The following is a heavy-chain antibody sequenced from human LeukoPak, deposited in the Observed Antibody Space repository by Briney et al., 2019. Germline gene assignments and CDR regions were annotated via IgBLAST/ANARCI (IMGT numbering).Heavy chain of an antibody. CDR1: GFTFSNHS. Sequence: GGSLRLSCAASGFTFSNHSMNWVRQAPGNGLEWISYISSSSSARYYAGSVKGRFTISRDDASNSLYLQMNSLRAEDTAIYYCARMSSSRLPGYWGQGALVTVSS. D-gene: IGHD2-2*01. J-gene: IGHJ4*02. CDR3: ARMSSSRLPGY. V-gene: IGHV3-48*01. CDR2: ISSSSSAR.